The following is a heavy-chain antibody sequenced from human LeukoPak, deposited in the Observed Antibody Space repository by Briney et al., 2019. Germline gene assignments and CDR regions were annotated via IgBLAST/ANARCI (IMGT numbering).Heavy chain of an antibody. D-gene: IGHD7-27*01. CDR2: INHSGSI. V-gene: IGHV4-34*01. CDR1: GSSFSYDY. CDR3: AKGVWAPRFDS. Sequence: PSETLSLTCAVYGSSFSYDYWSWIRQAPGKGLEWIGEINHSGSITYNPSLKSRVTISDEKSKSQFSLRLTSVTAADTAVYYCAKGVWAPRFDSWGQGTLVTVSS. J-gene: IGHJ5*01.